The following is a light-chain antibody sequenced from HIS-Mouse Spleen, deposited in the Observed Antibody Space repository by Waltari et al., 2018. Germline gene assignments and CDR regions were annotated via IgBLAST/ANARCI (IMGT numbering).Light chain of an antibody. CDR2: EDS. CDR1: ALPKKY. J-gene: IGLJ2*01. CDR3: YSTDSSGNHRV. V-gene: IGLV3-10*01. Sequence: SYELTQPPSVSVPPGQTARITCPGDALPKKYAYWYQKKSGQAPELVIYEDSKRPSGIPERFSGSSSGTMATLTISGAQVEDEADYYCYSTDSSGNHRVFGGGTKLTVL.